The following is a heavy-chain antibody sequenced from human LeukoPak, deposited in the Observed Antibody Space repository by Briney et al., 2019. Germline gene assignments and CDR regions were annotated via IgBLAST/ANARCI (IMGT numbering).Heavy chain of an antibody. J-gene: IGHJ4*02. Sequence: GGSLRLSCAASGFIFSSYSMSWVRQAPGKGLEWVSVIYSGGSTYYADSVKGRYTISRDNSKNTLYLQMNSLRAEDTAVYYCARGVGSGSRLRAGDYWGQGTLVTVSS. CDR3: ARGVGSGSRLRAGDY. CDR2: IYSGGST. CDR1: GFIFSSYS. V-gene: IGHV3-53*01. D-gene: IGHD1-26*01.